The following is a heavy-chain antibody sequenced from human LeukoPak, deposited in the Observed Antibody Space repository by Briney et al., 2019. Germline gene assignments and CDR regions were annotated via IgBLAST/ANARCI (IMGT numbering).Heavy chain of an antibody. CDR3: ARDKVSTYYYDSSGYDDAFDI. D-gene: IGHD3-22*01. CDR2: ISAYNGNT. V-gene: IGHV1-18*01. Sequence: ASVKVSCKASGYTFTSYGISWVRQAPGQGLEWMGWISAYNGNTNYAQKLQGRVTMTTDTSTSTAYMELRGLRSDDTAVYYCARDKVSTYYYDSSGYDDAFDIWGQGTMVTVSS. CDR1: GYTFTSYG. J-gene: IGHJ3*02.